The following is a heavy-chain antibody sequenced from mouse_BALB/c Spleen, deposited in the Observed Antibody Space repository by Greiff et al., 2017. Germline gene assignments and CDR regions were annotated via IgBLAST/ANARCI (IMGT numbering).Heavy chain of an antibody. CDR3: ARTGNFDY. CDR1: GYTFSSYG. CDR2: ISSGSSTI. J-gene: IGHJ2*01. V-gene: IGHV5-17*02. Sequence: EVQVVESGGGLAQPGGSRKLSCAASGYTFSSYGMHWVRQAPEKGLEWVANISSGSSTIYYSDTVKGRCTISRDNPKNTLVLQMPSLRSEDTAMYYCARTGNFDYWGQGTTLTVSS. D-gene: IGHD4-1*01.